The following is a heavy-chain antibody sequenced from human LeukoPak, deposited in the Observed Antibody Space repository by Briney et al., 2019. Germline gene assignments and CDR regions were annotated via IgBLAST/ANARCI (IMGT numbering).Heavy chain of an antibody. J-gene: IGHJ4*02. CDR2: IYYSGST. Sequence: RSSETLSLTCTVSGGSISSSNYYWDWIRQPPGKGLEWIGSIYYSGSTYYNPSLKSRVTISADTSKNQFSLKLSSVTAADTAVYYCARHLRDTLTGYHEALDYWAQGTLVTVSS. CDR1: GGSISSSNYY. D-gene: IGHD3-9*01. V-gene: IGHV4-39*01. CDR3: ARHLRDTLTGYHEALDY.